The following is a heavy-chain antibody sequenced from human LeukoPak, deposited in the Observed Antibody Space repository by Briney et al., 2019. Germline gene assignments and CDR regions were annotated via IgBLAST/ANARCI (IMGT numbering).Heavy chain of an antibody. CDR3: ASGYSGYDPLNY. V-gene: IGHV4-30-2*01. J-gene: IGHJ4*02. Sequence: SQTLSLTCAVSGGSISSGGYSWSQIRQPPGKGLEWIGYIYHSGSTYYNPSLKSRVTISVDRSKNQFSLKLSSVTAADTAVYYCASGYSGYDPLNYWGQGTLVTVSS. CDR1: GGSISSGGYS. CDR2: IYHSGST. D-gene: IGHD5-12*01.